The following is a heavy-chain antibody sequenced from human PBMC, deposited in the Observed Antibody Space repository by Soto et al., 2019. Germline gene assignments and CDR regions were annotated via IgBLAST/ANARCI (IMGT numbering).Heavy chain of an antibody. V-gene: IGHV1-3*01. Sequence: QVQPVQSGAEVKKPGASVKVSCKASGYTFTSYAMHWLRQAPGQRLEWMGWINAGNGNTKYSQKFQGRVTITRDTTASTAYMELRSLRSEDTAVYYCARGDGYYYFDYWGQGTRVTVSS. D-gene: IGHD3-22*01. CDR2: INAGNGNT. CDR3: ARGDGYYYFDY. CDR1: GYTFTSYA. J-gene: IGHJ4*02.